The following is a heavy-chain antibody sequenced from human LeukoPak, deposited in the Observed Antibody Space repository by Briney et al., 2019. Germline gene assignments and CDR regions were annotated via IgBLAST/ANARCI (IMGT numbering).Heavy chain of an antibody. CDR1: GFTFSTFG. J-gene: IGHJ5*02. D-gene: IGHD5-18*01. CDR3: ARDVDTSSHSSQLDP. CDR2: IQSDGSKQ. Sequence: GGSLRLSCATAGFTFSTFGIHWVRQTPGKGLEWAAAIQSDGSKQYYGDTVKGRFTISRDSSKNTVYLQMNSLRDEDTAVYYCARDVDTSSHSSQLDPWGQGTLVTVSS. V-gene: IGHV3-33*01.